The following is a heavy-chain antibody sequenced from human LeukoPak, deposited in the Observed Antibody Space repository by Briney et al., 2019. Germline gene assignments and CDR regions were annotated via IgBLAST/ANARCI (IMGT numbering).Heavy chain of an antibody. V-gene: IGHV4-39*01. Sequence: PSETLSLTCTVSGGSTSSSSYYWGWIRQPPGKGLEWIGSIYYSGSTYYNPSLKSRVTISVDTSKNQFSLKLSSVTAADTAVYYCARLRWRYFDYWGQGTLVTVSS. CDR3: ARLRWRYFDY. CDR1: GGSTSSSSYY. J-gene: IGHJ4*02. CDR2: IYYSGST. D-gene: IGHD4-23*01.